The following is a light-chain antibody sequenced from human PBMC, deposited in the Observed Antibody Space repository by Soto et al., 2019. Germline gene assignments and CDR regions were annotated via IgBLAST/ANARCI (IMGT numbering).Light chain of an antibody. CDR1: DSNIGAGYD. CDR2: ANX. V-gene: IGLV1-40*01. J-gene: IGLJ2*01. Sequence: QSVLTQPPSVSGAPGQRVTISCTGSDSNIGAGYDVHWYQQLPGTAPKLXXYANXNRPSGVPDXXXXXXXXXXAXXAITGLQAEDETDYYCQSYDTSLSAVVFGGGTKVTVL. CDR3: QSYDTSLSAVV.